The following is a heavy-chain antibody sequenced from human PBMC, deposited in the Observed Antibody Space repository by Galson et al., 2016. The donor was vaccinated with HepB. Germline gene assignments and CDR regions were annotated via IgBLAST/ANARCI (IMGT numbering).Heavy chain of an antibody. V-gene: IGHV1-18*01. J-gene: IGHJ4*02. Sequence: SVKVSCKASGYTFTSYGVSWVRQAPGQGLEWMGWISADNGNTVYAQNFQARVTMTTDTSTSTAYMELRSLRSDDTAVYYCARETYCSNGLCYSPSDLDYLGQRTLVTVSA. CDR1: GYTFTSYG. CDR3: ARETYCSNGLCYSPSDLDY. D-gene: IGHD2-8*01. CDR2: ISADNGNT.